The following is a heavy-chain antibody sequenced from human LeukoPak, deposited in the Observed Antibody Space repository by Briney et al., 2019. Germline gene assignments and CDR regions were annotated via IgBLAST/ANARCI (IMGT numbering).Heavy chain of an antibody. CDR1: GGSISSYY. Sequence: SETLSLTCTVSGGSISSYYWSWIRQPPGKGLEWVGFIYYSGSTTYNPSLKSRVTISVDTSKNQFSLKLRSMTAADTAVYYCARGRSGYSYAHDAFDIWGQGTMVTVSS. CDR2: IYYSGST. D-gene: IGHD5-18*01. J-gene: IGHJ3*02. V-gene: IGHV4-59*01. CDR3: ARGRSGYSYAHDAFDI.